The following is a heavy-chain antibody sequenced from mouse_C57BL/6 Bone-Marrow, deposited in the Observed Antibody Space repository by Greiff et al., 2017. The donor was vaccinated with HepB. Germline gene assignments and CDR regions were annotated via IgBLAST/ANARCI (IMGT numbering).Heavy chain of an antibody. CDR2: IRNKANGYTT. V-gene: IGHV7-3*01. Sequence: EVHLVESGGGLVQPGGSLSLSCAASGFTFTDYYMSWVRQPPGKALEWLGFIRNKANGYTTEYSASVKGRFTISRDNSQSILYLQMNALRAEDSATYYCARYEAGIGGDYFDYWGQGTTLTVSS. D-gene: IGHD4-1*01. CDR3: ARYEAGIGGDYFDY. CDR1: GFTFTDYY. J-gene: IGHJ2*01.